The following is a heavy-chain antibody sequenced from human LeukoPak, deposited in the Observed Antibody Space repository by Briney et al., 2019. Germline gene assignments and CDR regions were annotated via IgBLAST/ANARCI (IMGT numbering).Heavy chain of an antibody. CDR3: ARGKRRDGYNWQGTHFDY. D-gene: IGHD5-24*01. Sequence: SETLSLTCAVYGGSFSGYYWSWIRQPPGKGLEWIGEINHSGSTNYNPSLKSRVTISVDTSKNQFSLKLSSVTAADTAVYYCARGKRRDGYNWQGTHFDYWGQGTLVTVSS. J-gene: IGHJ4*02. V-gene: IGHV4-34*01. CDR2: INHSGST. CDR1: GGSFSGYY.